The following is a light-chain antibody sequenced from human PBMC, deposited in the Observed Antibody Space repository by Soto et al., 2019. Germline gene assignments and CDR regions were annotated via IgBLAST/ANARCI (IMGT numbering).Light chain of an antibody. CDR1: SSNIGSNY. J-gene: IGLJ2*01. CDR2: RNN. CDR3: AAWDDSLSGPV. V-gene: IGLV1-47*01. Sequence: QSALTQPPSASGTPGQRVTISCSGRSSNIGSNYVYWYQQLPGTAPKLLIYRNNQRPSGVPDRFSGSKSGTSASLAISGLRSEDEADYYCAAWDDSLSGPVFGGGTKLTVL.